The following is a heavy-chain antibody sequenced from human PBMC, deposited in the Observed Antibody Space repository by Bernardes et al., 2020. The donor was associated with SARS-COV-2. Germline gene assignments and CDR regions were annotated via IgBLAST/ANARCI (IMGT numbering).Heavy chain of an antibody. CDR2: ISYDGSNK. J-gene: IGHJ5*02. CDR3: ARPYSGSYLGWFDP. Sequence: GFLTPSGAASGFTLSRYAVHWVRPAPGKGLEWVAVISYDGSNKYYADSVKGRFTISRDNSKNTLYLQMNSLRAEDTAVYYCARPYSGSYLGWFDPWGQGTLVTVSS. CDR1: GFTLSRYA. D-gene: IGHD1-26*01. V-gene: IGHV3-30-3*01.